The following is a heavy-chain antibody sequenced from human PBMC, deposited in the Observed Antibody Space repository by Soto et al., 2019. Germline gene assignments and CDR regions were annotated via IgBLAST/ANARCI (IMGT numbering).Heavy chain of an antibody. Sequence: ASVKVSCKASGYTFTSYDINWVRQATGQGLEWMGWMNPNSGNTGYAQKFQGRVTMTRNTSISTAYMELSSLRSEDTAVYYCARGWRAVTTSDYWGQGTLVTVSS. J-gene: IGHJ4*02. CDR3: ARGWRAVTTSDY. V-gene: IGHV1-8*01. D-gene: IGHD4-17*01. CDR1: GYTFTSYD. CDR2: MNPNSGNT.